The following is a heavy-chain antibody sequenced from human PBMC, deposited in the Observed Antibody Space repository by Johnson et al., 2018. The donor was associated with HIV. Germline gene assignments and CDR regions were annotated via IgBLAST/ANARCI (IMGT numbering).Heavy chain of an antibody. D-gene: IGHD3-16*01. CDR1: GFTFFSYG. J-gene: IGHJ3*02. CDR3: RRDPSLPNVSIGADAFDI. CDR2: ISYDGSNK. Sequence: VQLVESGGGVVQPGRSLRLSCVASGFTFFSYGMHWVRQAPGKGLEWVAVISYDGSNKYYVDSVKGRFTISRDNSKNTLYLQMNSLRAEDTAVYYCRRDPSLPNVSIGADAFDIWGQGTMVTVSS. V-gene: IGHV3-30*03.